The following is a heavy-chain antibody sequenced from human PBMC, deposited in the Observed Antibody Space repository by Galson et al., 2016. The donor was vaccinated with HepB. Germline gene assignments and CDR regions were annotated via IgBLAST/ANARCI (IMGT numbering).Heavy chain of an antibody. J-gene: IGHJ4*01. Sequence: SVKVSCKASGYTFTNYAMNWVRQAPGHRLEWMGWINPGSGDTNYAQQFQGRVSFTRDTSAKIAYMELSSLRSEDTAVYYCSREKHGYFDYWGQGTLVTVSS. CDR1: GYTFTNYA. CDR3: SREKHGYFDY. CDR2: INPGSGDT. D-gene: IGHD1-26*01. V-gene: IGHV1-3*01.